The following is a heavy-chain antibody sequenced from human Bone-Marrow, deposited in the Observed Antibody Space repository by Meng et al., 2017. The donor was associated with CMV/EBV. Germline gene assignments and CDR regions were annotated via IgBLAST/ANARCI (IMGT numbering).Heavy chain of an antibody. CDR1: GGTFSSYA. Sequence: SVKVSCKASGGTFSSYAISWVRQAPGQGLEWMGGIIPIFGTANYAQKFQGRVTMTRDTSISTAYMELSRLRSDDTAVYYCARGTTVGLGIGAFDIWGQGTMVPVSS. CDR3: ARGTTVGLGIGAFDI. CDR2: IIPIFGTA. J-gene: IGHJ3*02. V-gene: IGHV1-69*05. D-gene: IGHD7-27*01.